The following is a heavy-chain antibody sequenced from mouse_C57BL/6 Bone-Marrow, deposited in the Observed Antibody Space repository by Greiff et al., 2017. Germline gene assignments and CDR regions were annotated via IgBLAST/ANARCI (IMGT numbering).Heavy chain of an antibody. Sequence: DVQLQESGAELVRPGASVKLSCTASGFNIKDDYMHWVKQRPEQGLEWIGWIDPENGDTEYASKFQGKATITADTSSNTAYLQLSSLTSEDTAVYYCTFYDYDAWFAYWGQGTLVTVSA. J-gene: IGHJ3*01. CDR2: IDPENGDT. D-gene: IGHD2-4*01. CDR3: TFYDYDAWFAY. V-gene: IGHV14-4*01. CDR1: GFNIKDDY.